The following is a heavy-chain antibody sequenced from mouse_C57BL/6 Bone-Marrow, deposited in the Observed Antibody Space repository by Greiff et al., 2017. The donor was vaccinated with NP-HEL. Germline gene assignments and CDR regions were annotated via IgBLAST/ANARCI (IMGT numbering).Heavy chain of an antibody. CDR2: INPGSGGT. CDR1: GYAFTNYL. Sequence: VQLQQSGAELVRPGTSVKVSCKASGYAFTNYLIEWVKQRPGQGLEWIGVINPGSGGTNYNEKFKGKATLTADKSSSTAYMQLSSLTSEDSAVYFCARWATTDWDFDVWGTGTTVTVSS. D-gene: IGHD1-1*01. J-gene: IGHJ1*03. V-gene: IGHV1-54*01. CDR3: ARWATTDWDFDV.